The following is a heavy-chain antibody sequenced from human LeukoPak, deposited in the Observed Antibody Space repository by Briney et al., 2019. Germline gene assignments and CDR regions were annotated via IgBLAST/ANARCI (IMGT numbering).Heavy chain of an antibody. CDR2: IHVSGNI. D-gene: IGHD6-13*01. CDR1: GGSINSGSYF. J-gene: IGHJ6*02. V-gene: IGHV4-61*10. Sequence: SETLSLTCTVSGGSINSGSYFWNWIRQPAGKGLEWIGRIHVSGNINNNPSLKSRDTMSIDTSKNQFSLNLRSVTAADTAVYYRAKERYSSRGVYGMDVWGQGTTVTVSS. CDR3: AKERYSSRGVYGMDV.